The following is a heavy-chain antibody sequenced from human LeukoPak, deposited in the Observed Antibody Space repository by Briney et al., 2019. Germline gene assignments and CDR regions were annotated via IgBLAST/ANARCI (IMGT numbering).Heavy chain of an antibody. J-gene: IGHJ4*02. CDR3: ARGPGGAYYFDY. D-gene: IGHD1-14*01. CDR1: GFTFSSYT. CDR2: ISCDVSNK. V-gene: IGHV3-30*04. Sequence: GGSLRLSCAAPGFTFSSYTMHGVRQAPGKGLEWVAVISCDVSNKYYADCVKGRFTISRDNSKNTLYLQMNSLRAEDTAVYYCARGPGGAYYFDYWGQGTLVTVSS.